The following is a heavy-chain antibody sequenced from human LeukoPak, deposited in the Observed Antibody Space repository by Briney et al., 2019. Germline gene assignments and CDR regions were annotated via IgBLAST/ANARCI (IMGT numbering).Heavy chain of an antibody. CDR3: AKLGGGDCYFHFDI. Sequence: GGSLRLSCAASGFTFSSYGMSWVRQAPGKGLEWVSSISVIALTTYSPASVNRRFTISTDTSKNTLSLQMTSLRAEDTAVYYCAKLGGGDCYFHFDIWGQGTMVTVSS. D-gene: IGHD2-21*01. J-gene: IGHJ3*02. CDR2: ISVIALTT. CDR1: GFTFSSYG. V-gene: IGHV3-23*01.